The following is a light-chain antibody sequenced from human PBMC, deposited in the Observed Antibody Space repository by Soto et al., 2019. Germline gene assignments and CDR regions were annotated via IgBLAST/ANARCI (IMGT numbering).Light chain of an antibody. V-gene: IGKV3-20*01. CDR1: QSVSSRY. CDR2: GAS. J-gene: IGKJ4*01. Sequence: EIVLTQSPGTLSLSPGERATLSCRASQSVSSRYLAWYQQKPGQAPRLLICGASSRATGIPDRFSGSGSGTHFPLTITRLEPEYFAVYYCQQYGSSPKLTFGGGTKVEIK. CDR3: QQYGSSPKLT.